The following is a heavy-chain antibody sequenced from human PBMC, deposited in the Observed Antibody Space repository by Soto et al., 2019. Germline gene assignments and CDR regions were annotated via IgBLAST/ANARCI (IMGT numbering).Heavy chain of an antibody. J-gene: IGHJ4*02. D-gene: IGHD3-22*01. CDR1: GGTFSSYA. Sequence: GASVKVSCKASGGTFSSYAISWVRQAPGQGLEWMGGIIPIFGTANYAQKFQGRVTITADESTSTAYMELSSLRSEDTAVYYCARDRERTSSGYYYFDYWGQGTLVTVSP. CDR2: IIPIFGTA. CDR3: ARDRERTSSGYYYFDY. V-gene: IGHV1-69*13.